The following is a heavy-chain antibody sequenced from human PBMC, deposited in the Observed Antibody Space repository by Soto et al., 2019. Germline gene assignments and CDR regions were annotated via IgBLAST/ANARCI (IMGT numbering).Heavy chain of an antibody. D-gene: IGHD3-22*01. J-gene: IGHJ4*02. CDR3: TRARYYYDRSGYYPEDLEY. CDR2: IRSKAYGGTT. Sequence: SLRLSCTSSGCTFGDYAMSWVRQSPGKWLEWVGFIRSKAYGGTTEYAASVKGRFTISRDDSKSIAYLQMNSLKTEDTAVYYCTRARYYYDRSGYYPEDLEYWGQGTLVSVSS. CDR1: GCTFGDYA. V-gene: IGHV3-49*04.